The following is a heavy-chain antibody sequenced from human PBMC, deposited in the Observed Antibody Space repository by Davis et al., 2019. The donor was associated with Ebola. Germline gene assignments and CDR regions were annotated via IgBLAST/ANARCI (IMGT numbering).Heavy chain of an antibody. CDR3: ARGRTFGDYYYGMDV. CDR2: ISGYSGNT. CDR1: GYAFTSYG. D-gene: IGHD3-3*01. V-gene: IGHV1-18*04. Sequence: ASVKVSCKASGYAFTSYGISWVRQAPGQGLEWMGCISGYSGNTNYAQNLQGRVTMTTDTSTSTAYMDLRSLRSDDTAVYYCARGRTFGDYYYGMDVWGQGTTVTVSS. J-gene: IGHJ6*02.